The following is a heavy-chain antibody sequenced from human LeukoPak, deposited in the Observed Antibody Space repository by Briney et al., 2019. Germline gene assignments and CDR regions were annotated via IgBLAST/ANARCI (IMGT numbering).Heavy chain of an antibody. CDR2: IKSKTDGAAT. CDR3: TTATMIRGVSDY. D-gene: IGHD3-10*01. CDR1: GFTFSDAW. J-gene: IGHJ4*02. V-gene: IGHV3-15*01. Sequence: GGSLRLSCADSGFTFSDAWLSWVRQAPGRGLEWVGRIKSKTDGAATDYAAPMKGRFTISRDDSKNTLFLQMNSLRTEDTAVYYCTTATMIRGVSDYWGQGTLVTVSS.